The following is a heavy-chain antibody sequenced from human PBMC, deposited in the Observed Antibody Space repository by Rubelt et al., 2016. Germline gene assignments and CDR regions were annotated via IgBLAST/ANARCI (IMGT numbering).Heavy chain of an antibody. J-gene: IGHJ6*02. CDR3: ARVRTFKTKEYYYYYGMDV. CDR1: GYTFTSYG. D-gene: IGHD1-14*01. Sequence: QVQLVQSGAEVKKPGASVKVSCKASGYTFTSYGISWVRQAPGQGLEWMGWISAYNGNTNYAQKLQGRVTMTTDTSTGTGYMELGSLRSDDTAVYYCARVRTFKTKEYYYYYGMDVWGQGTTVTVSS. CDR2: ISAYNGNT. V-gene: IGHV1-18*01.